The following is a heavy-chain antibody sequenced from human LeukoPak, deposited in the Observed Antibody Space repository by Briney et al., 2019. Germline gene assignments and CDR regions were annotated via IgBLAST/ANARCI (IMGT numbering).Heavy chain of an antibody. CDR2: INHSGST. CDR1: GGSFSGYY. Sequence: PSETLSLTCAVYGGSFSGYYWSWIRQPPGKGLEWIGEINHSGSTNYNPSLKSRVTISVDTSKNQFSLKLSSVTAADTAVYYCARGLIRGDIAVAGTGSYYFDYWGQGTLVTVSS. CDR3: ARGLIRGDIAVAGTGSYYFDY. D-gene: IGHD6-19*01. V-gene: IGHV4-34*01. J-gene: IGHJ4*02.